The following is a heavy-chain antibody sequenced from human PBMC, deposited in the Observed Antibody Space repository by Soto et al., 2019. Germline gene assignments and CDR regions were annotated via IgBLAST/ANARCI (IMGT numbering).Heavy chain of an antibody. V-gene: IGHV3-9*01. CDR3: AKSGVDGYVDY. CDR2: ISWNSGSI. CDR1: GFTFDDYA. D-gene: IGHD3-3*01. J-gene: IGHJ4*02. Sequence: EVQLVESGGGLVQPGRSLRLSCAASGFTFDDYAMHWVRQAPGKGLEWVSGISWNSGSIGYADSVKGRFTSSRDNAKNSLYLQMNSLRAEDTALYYCAKSGVDGYVDYWGQGTLVTVSS.